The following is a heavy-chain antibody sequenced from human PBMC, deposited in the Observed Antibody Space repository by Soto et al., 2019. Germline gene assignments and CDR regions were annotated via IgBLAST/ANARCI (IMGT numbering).Heavy chain of an antibody. V-gene: IGHV3-30-3*01. Sequence: PGGSLRLSCAASGFTFSSYAMHWVRQAPGKGLEWVAVISYDGSNKYYADSVKGRFTISRDNSKNTLYLQMNSLRAEDTAVYYCARPLGNYYDSSGYYLGYWGQGTLVTVSS. CDR1: GFTFSSYA. CDR3: ARPLGNYYDSSGYYLGY. CDR2: ISYDGSNK. J-gene: IGHJ4*02. D-gene: IGHD3-22*01.